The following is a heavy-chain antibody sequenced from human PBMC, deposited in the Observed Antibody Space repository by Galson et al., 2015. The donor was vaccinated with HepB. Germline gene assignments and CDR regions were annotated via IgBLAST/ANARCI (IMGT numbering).Heavy chain of an antibody. Sequence: SVKVSCKASGYTFTSYAMHWVRQAPGQRLEWMGWINAGNGNTKYSQKFQGRVTITRDTSASTAYMELSSLRSEDTAVYYCARGGYYYGSGSYWGAFDIWGQGTMVTVSS. D-gene: IGHD3-10*01. CDR3: ARGGYYYGSGSYWGAFDI. CDR2: INAGNGNT. CDR1: GYTFTSYA. J-gene: IGHJ3*02. V-gene: IGHV1-3*01.